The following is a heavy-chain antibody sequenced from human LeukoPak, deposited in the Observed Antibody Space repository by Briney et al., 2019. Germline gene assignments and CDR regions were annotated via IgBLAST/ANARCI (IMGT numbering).Heavy chain of an antibody. J-gene: IGHJ6*02. Sequence: PSETLSLTCTVSGGSISNYYWSWIRQPPGKGLEWIGYIYYSGSTNYNPSLKSRVTISVDTSKNQFSLKLSSVTAADTAVYYCARVEHSSGWYYYYGMDVWGQGTTVTVSS. CDR3: ARVEHSSGWYYYYGMDV. CDR2: IYYSGST. CDR1: GGSISNYY. V-gene: IGHV4-59*01. D-gene: IGHD6-19*01.